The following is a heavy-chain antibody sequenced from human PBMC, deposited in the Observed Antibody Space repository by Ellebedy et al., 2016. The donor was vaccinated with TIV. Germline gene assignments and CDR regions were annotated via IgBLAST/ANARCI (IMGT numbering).Heavy chain of an antibody. CDR1: GGSFSGYF. J-gene: IGHJ4*02. CDR2: INPSGTT. D-gene: IGHD3-10*01. V-gene: IGHV4-34*01. CDR3: ARARGQYLYGSGSYFTN. Sequence: MPSETLSLTCGVYGGSFSGYFWSWIRQPPGKGLEWIGEINPSGTTIYNPSLQSRVTMSVDTPKKQFSLRLTSVTAADTAVYYCARARGQYLYGSGSYFTNWGQGEMVTVSS.